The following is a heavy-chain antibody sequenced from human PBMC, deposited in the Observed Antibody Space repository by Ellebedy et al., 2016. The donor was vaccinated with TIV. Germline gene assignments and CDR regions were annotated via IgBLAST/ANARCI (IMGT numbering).Heavy chain of an antibody. CDR1: GFTFSSYW. CDR3: ARGDGSSGWYFDY. J-gene: IGHJ4*02. Sequence: GGSLRLSXAASGFTFSSYWMHWVRHAPGKGLVWVSRISSEGSTTTYADSARGRFTISRDNAKNTLYLQMNSLRAEDTAVYYCARGDGSSGWYFDYWGQGTLVTVSS. D-gene: IGHD6-19*01. V-gene: IGHV3-74*03. CDR2: ISSEGSTT.